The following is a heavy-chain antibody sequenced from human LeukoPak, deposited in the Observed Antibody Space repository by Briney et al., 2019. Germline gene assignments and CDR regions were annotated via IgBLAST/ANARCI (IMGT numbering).Heavy chain of an antibody. V-gene: IGHV4-39*07. CDR1: GGSISSSSYY. D-gene: IGHD3-3*01. CDR2: IYYSGST. Sequence: PSETLSLTCTVSGGSISSSSYYWGWIRQPPGTGLEWIGSIYYSGSTYYNPSLKSRVTISVDTSKNQFSLKLSSVTAADTAVYYCARDSSVRTIFGVVSPGWDYWGQGTLVTVSS. J-gene: IGHJ4*02. CDR3: ARDSSVRTIFGVVSPGWDY.